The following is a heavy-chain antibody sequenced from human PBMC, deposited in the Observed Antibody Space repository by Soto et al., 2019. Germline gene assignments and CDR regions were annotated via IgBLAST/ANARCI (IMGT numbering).Heavy chain of an antibody. D-gene: IGHD6-19*01. J-gene: IGHJ6*02. Sequence: QVQLVQSGAEVKKPGTSVRVSCKASGDTFIGYSISWVRQAPGQGLEWMGWVIPTQRTTKYAQRFQGRVTMSVDQFVSTTYMELSSLRPEDTALYYCVIDRLIVAVSVGRMDVWGQGTTVTVSS. CDR2: VIPTQRTT. V-gene: IGHV1-69*01. CDR3: VIDRLIVAVSVGRMDV. CDR1: GDTFIGYS.